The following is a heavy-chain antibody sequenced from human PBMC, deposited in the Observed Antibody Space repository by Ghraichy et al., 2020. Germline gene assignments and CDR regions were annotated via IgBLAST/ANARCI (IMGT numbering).Heavy chain of an antibody. V-gene: IGHV1-3*04. J-gene: IGHJ4*02. D-gene: IGHD3-3*01. CDR1: GYTFTSYA. CDR2: INTGNGNT. Sequence: ASVKVSCKASGYTFTSYAIHWVRQAPGQGLEWMGWINTGNGNTKNSQKFQGRVTITRDTSASTAYMELSSLRSEDTAVYYCARTPTYDFWSGNFDYWGQGTLVTVSS. CDR3: ARTPTYDFWSGNFDY.